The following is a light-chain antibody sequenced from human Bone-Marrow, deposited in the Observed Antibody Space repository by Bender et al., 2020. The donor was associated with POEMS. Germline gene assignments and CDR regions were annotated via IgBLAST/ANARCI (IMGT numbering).Light chain of an antibody. V-gene: IGLV1-47*01. J-gene: IGLJ3*02. CDR3: TTWDDDLSGQDV. CDR1: DSNFGGNN. CDR2: RNN. Sequence: QSVLTQPPSASGTPGQSVIISCSGTDSNFGGNNVNWYQHLPGTAPKLLIYRNNQRPSGVPARFSASKSGTSASLAISGLRSEDEADYYCTTWDDDLSGQDVFGGGTKLTVL.